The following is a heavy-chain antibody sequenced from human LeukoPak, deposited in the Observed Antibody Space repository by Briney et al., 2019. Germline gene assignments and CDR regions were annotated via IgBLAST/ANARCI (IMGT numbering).Heavy chain of an antibody. CDR3: ARGPNYVWGSYRYFDY. J-gene: IGHJ4*02. CDR1: GGSFSGYY. Sequence: PSETLSLTCAVYGGSFSGYYWSWIRQPPGKGLEWIGEINQSGSTNYNPSLKSRVTISVDTSKNQFSLKLTSVTAADTAVYYCARGPNYVWGSYRYFDYWGQGTLVTVSS. CDR2: INQSGST. V-gene: IGHV4-34*01. D-gene: IGHD3-16*02.